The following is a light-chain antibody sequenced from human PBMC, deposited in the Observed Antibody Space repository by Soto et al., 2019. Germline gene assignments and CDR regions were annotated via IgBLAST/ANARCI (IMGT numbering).Light chain of an antibody. CDR1: SSDVGSYNL. V-gene: IGLV2-23*01. J-gene: IGLJ1*01. CDR3: CSYAGSSTYV. Sequence: QSALTQPASVSGSPGQSITISCTGTSSDVGSYNLVSWFQQHPGKAPKLMIYEGNKRPSGVSTRFSGSKSGNTASLTISGLRAEDEADYYCCSYAGSSTYVFGTGTKVTVL. CDR2: EGN.